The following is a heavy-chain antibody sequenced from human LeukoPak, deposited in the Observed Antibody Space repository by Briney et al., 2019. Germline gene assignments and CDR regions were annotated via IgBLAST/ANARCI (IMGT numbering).Heavy chain of an antibody. CDR3: AKDLVSGDWYWRGFDS. D-gene: IGHD6-19*01. CDR1: GFTFSSYA. CDR2: ISYDGSNK. V-gene: IGHV3-30*04. Sequence: GGSLRLSRAASGFTFSSYAMHWVRQAPGKGLEWVAVISYDGSNKYYADSVKGRFTISRDNSKNTLYLQLNSLRGEDTAVYYCAKDLVSGDWYWRGFDSWGQGTLVTVSS. J-gene: IGHJ4*02.